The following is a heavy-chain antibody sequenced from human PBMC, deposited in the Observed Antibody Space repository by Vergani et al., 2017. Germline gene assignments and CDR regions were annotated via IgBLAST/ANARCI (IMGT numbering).Heavy chain of an antibody. D-gene: IGHD3-22*01. CDR1: GFTFSSYS. J-gene: IGHJ4*02. V-gene: IGHV3-21*04. CDR3: AKPGGVVVVTAYYFDY. CDR2: ISSSSSYI. Sequence: EVQLVESGGGLVKPGGSLRLSCAASGFTFSSYSMNWVRQAPGKGLEWVSSISSSSSYIYYADSVKGRFTISRDNSKNTLYLQMNSLRAEDTAVYYCAKPGGVVVVTAYYFDYWGQGTLVTVSS.